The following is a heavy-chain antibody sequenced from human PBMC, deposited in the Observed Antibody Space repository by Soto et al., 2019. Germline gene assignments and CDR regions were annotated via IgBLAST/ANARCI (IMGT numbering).Heavy chain of an antibody. CDR2: IYPGDSDT. D-gene: IGHD2-15*01. CDR1: GYSFTSYW. CDR3: ARYGGNTSNYYYGMDV. V-gene: IGHV5-51*01. J-gene: IGHJ6*02. Sequence: PGESLKISCKGSGYSFTSYWIGWVRQMPGKSLEWMGIIYPGDSDTRYSPSFQGQVTISADKSISTAYLQWSSLKASDTAMYYCARYGGNTSNYYYGMDVWGQGTTVTVSS.